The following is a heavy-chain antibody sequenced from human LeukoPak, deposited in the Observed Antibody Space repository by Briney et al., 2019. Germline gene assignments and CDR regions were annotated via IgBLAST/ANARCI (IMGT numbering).Heavy chain of an antibody. V-gene: IGHV4-31*03. J-gene: IGHJ6*02. CDR2: IYYSGST. D-gene: IGHD2-15*01. Sequence: SETLSLTCTVSGGSISSGGYYWSWIRQHPGKGLEWIGYIYYSGSTYYNPSLKSRVTISVDTSKNRFSLKLSSVTAADTAVYYCARVHEWWWSMDVWGQGTTVTVSS. CDR1: GGSISSGGYY. CDR3: ARVHEWWWSMDV.